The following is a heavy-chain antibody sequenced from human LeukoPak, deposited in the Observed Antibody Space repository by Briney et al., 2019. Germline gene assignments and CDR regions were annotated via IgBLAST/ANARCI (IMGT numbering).Heavy chain of an antibody. D-gene: IGHD1-26*01. J-gene: IGHJ4*02. Sequence: SETLSLTCTISGGSISSYYWSWIRQPAGKGLEWIGRIYTSGSTNYNPSLKGRVTMSVDTSKNQFSLKLSSVTAADTAVYYCARLVYSGSCYYFDYWGQGTLVTVSS. CDR2: IYTSGST. CDR1: GGSISSYY. CDR3: ARLVYSGSCYYFDY. V-gene: IGHV4-4*07.